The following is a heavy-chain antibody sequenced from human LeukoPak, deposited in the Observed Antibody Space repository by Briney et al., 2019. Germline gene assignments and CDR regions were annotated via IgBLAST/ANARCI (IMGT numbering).Heavy chain of an antibody. V-gene: IGHV3-30-3*01. CDR1: GFTFSGYP. Sequence: GGSLRLSCAASGFTFSGYPIHWVRQAPGKGLEWVALISNDGSNEYYADSVKGRFTISRDNSKNTLYMQISSLRAEDTAVYYCARAFYVWGSSGYFDYWGQGTLVTVSS. CDR2: ISNDGSNE. CDR3: ARAFYVWGSSGYFDY. D-gene: IGHD3-16*01. J-gene: IGHJ4*02.